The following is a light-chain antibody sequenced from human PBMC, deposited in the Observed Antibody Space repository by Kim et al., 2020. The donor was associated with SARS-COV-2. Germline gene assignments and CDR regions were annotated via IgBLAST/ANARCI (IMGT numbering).Light chain of an antibody. J-gene: IGLJ2*01. CDR2: AVN. V-gene: IGLV2-23*02. Sequence: GQSITISCTGTSSDVASYNFVSWYQQHPGKAPKLMIYAVNKRPSGVSNRFSGSKSGNTASLTISGLQAEDEADYYCCSYAGSRSVVFGGGTKLTVL. CDR1: SSDVASYNF. CDR3: CSYAGSRSVV.